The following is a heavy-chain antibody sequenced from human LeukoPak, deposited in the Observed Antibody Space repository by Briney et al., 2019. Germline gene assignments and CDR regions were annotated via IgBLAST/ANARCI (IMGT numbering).Heavy chain of an antibody. CDR2: IYYSGST. Sequence: SETLSLTCTVSGYSISSGYYWGWIRPPPGKGLGWIGSIYYSGSTYYNPSLKSRVTISVDTSKNQFSLKLSSVTAADTAVYYCARVDSGVWGQGTMVTVSS. CDR3: ARVDSGV. J-gene: IGHJ3*01. CDR1: GYSISSGYY. D-gene: IGHD3-10*01. V-gene: IGHV4-38-2*02.